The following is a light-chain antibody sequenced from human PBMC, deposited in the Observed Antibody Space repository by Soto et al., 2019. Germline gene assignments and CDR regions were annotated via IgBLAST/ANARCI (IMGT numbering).Light chain of an antibody. CDR3: QHYTISGCT. Sequence: GDRVTITCRASQSIAGWLAWYQQKPGEAPKLLIYKSSTSQPGVPSRFSGSGSGTDFTLTISTLQPGDFATYYCQHYTISGCTFGQGTKLEIK. CDR2: KSS. V-gene: IGKV1-5*03. J-gene: IGKJ2*02. CDR1: QSIAGW.